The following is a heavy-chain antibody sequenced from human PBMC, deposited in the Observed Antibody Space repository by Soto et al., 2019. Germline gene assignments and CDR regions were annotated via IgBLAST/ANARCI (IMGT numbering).Heavy chain of an antibody. CDR1: GASISGFD. V-gene: IGHV4-4*07. Sequence: SETLSLTCTVSGASISGFDWSWIRNSAGKGLEWIGRIYATGTTDYNPSLKRRVMMSVDTSKKQFSLKLRSVTAADTAVYYCVRDGTKTLRDWFDAWGQGISVTVSS. CDR3: VRDGTKTLRDWFDA. D-gene: IGHD1-1*01. CDR2: IYATGTT. J-gene: IGHJ5*02.